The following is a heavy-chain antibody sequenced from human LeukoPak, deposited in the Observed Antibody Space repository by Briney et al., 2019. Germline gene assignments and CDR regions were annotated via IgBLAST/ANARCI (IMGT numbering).Heavy chain of an antibody. D-gene: IGHD1-26*01. CDR2: INPSGGSA. CDR3: ARAHVPYSGSLDY. CDR1: GYTFTSYY. J-gene: IGHJ4*02. Sequence: ASVKVSRKASGYTFTSYYMHWVRQAPGQGLEWMGVINPSGGSASYAQKFQGRVTMTRDTSTSTVYMELSSLRSEDTAVYYCARAHVPYSGSLDYWGQGTLVTVSS. V-gene: IGHV1-46*01.